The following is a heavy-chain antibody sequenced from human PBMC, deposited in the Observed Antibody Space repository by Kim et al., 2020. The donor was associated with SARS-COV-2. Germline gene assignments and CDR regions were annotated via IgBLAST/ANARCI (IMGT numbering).Heavy chain of an antibody. CDR3: ARDRPVRPEWLFLLGGDYYYGMDV. V-gene: IGHV1-18*01. CDR1: GYTFTSYG. J-gene: IGHJ6*02. CDR2: ISAYNGNT. Sequence: ASVKVSCKASGYTFTSYGISWVRQAPGQGLEWMGWISAYNGNTNYAQKLQGRVTMTTDTSTSTAYMELRSLRSDDTAVYYCARDRPVRPEWLFLLGGDYYYGMDVWGQGTTVTVSS. D-gene: IGHD3-3*01.